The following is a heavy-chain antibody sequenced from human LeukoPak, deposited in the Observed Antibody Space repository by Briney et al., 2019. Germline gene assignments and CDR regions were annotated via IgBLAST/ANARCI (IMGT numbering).Heavy chain of an antibody. V-gene: IGHV4-39*01. J-gene: IGHJ4*02. CDR1: GGSISSSSYY. D-gene: IGHD5-18*01. CDR2: IYYTGSA. Sequence: PPETLSLTCTVSGGSISSSSYYWGWIRQPPGKGLEWIGSIYYTGSAYYNPSLKSRVTMSVDTSKNQFSPRLSSVTAADTAVYSCARHPERYSYFDYWGQGTLVTVSS. CDR3: ARHPERYSYFDY.